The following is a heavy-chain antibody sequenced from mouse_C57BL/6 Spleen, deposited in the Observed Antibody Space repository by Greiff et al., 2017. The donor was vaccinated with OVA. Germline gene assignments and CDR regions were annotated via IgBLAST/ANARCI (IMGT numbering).Heavy chain of an antibody. Sequence: VQLQQSGTELVKPGASVKLSCKASGYTFTSYWMHWVKQRPGQGLEWIGNINPSNGGTNYNEKFKRKATLTVDKSSSTAYMQLSSLTSEDSAVYYCARKGDGYYWAWFAYWGQGTLVTVSA. V-gene: IGHV1-53*01. D-gene: IGHD2-3*01. CDR2: INPSNGGT. J-gene: IGHJ3*01. CDR3: ARKGDGYYWAWFAY. CDR1: GYTFTSYW.